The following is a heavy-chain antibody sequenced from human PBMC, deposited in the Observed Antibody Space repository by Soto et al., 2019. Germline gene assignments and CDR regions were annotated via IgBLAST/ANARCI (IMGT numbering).Heavy chain of an antibody. D-gene: IGHD3-22*01. J-gene: IGHJ2*01. V-gene: IGHV3-48*01. Sequence: EFQLVESGGGLVQPGGSLRLSCAASGFTFSTYNMVWVRQAPGMGLEWLSYMTTTSTHIYYADSVKGRFTISRDNAKNSLYLQMNGLRAEDTAVYYCARYYDSSGPDLWGRGTRVTVSS. CDR3: ARYYDSSGPDL. CDR1: GFTFSTYN. CDR2: MTTTSTHI.